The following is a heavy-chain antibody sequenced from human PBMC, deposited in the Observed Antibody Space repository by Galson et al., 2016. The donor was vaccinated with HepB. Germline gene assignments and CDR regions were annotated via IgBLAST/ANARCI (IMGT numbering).Heavy chain of an antibody. Sequence: SLRLSCAAFGFTFSDYIIHWVRQAPGKGLEHVSAVSSNGGSTYYAGSVKGRFTISRDNSKNTLYLQMSSLRAEDTAVYYCVKRTDGYNGYFFDLWGQGTLVTVSS. CDR2: VSSNGGST. D-gene: IGHD5-24*01. CDR1: GFTFSDYI. CDR3: VKRTDGYNGYFFDL. J-gene: IGHJ4*02. V-gene: IGHV3-64D*08.